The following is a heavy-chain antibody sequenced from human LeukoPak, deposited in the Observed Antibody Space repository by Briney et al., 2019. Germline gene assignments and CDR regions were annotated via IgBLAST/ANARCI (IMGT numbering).Heavy chain of an antibody. CDR3: ARGTGSSDNWFDP. J-gene: IGHJ5*02. V-gene: IGHV3-53*01. Sequence: GALRLSCAASGFTVSSNYMSWVRQAPGKGLEWVSVIYSGGSTYCADSVKGRFTISRDNSKNTLYLQMNSLRAEDTAVYYCARGTGSSDNWFDPWGQGTLVTVSS. CDR2: IYSGGST. CDR1: GFTVSSNY. D-gene: IGHD1-1*01.